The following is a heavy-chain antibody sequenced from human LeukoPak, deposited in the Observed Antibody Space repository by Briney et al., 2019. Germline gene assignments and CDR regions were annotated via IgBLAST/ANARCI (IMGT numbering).Heavy chain of an antibody. J-gene: IGHJ4*02. CDR2: IYYSGST. Sequence: SQTLSLTCTVSGGSISSGGYYWSWIRQHPGKGLEWIGYIYYSGSTYYNPSLKSRVTISVDTSKSQFSLKLSSVTAADTAVYYCARVSGGGNDYWGQGTLVTVSS. CDR3: ARVSGGGNDY. D-gene: IGHD4-23*01. V-gene: IGHV4-31*03. CDR1: GGSISSGGYY.